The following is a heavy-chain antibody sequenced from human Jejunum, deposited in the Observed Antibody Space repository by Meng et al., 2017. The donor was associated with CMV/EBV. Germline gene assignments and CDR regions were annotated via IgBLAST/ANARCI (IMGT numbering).Heavy chain of an antibody. Sequence: AASRFSFSTYGMHWVRQAPGKGLEWVAVIWSDGSNTYYSDSVKGRFTISRDNSKNTLYLQMSSLRAEDTAVYYCAREGVYDGYAIDTWGQGTLVTVSS. CDR3: AREGVYDGYAIDT. J-gene: IGHJ5*02. CDR1: RFSFSTYG. D-gene: IGHD3-16*01. CDR2: IWSDGSNT. V-gene: IGHV3-33*01.